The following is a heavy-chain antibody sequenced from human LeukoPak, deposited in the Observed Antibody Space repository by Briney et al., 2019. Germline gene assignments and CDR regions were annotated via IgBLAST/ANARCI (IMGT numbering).Heavy chain of an antibody. Sequence: GGSLRLSCAAYGFTFSSYGMHWVRQAPGKGLEWVAVIWCDGSNKYYADSVKGRFTISRDNSKNTLYLQMNSLRAEDTAVYYCARDPQVLDGERSDYWGQGTLVTVSS. CDR1: GFTFSSYG. J-gene: IGHJ4*02. D-gene: IGHD4-17*01. CDR2: IWCDGSNK. CDR3: ARDPQVLDGERSDY. V-gene: IGHV3-33*01.